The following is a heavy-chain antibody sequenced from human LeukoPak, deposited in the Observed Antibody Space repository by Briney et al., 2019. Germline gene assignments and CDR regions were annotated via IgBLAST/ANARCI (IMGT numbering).Heavy chain of an antibody. J-gene: IGHJ6*02. Sequence: ASVKVSCTASGYTFTSYGISWVRQAPGQGLEWMGWISAYNGNTNYAQKLQGRVTMTTDTSTSTAYMELRSLRSDDTAVYYCARSLCSTSYYYYGMDVWGQGTTVTVSS. CDR2: ISAYNGNT. CDR1: GYTFTSYG. D-gene: IGHD2-2*01. CDR3: ARSLCSTSYYYYGMDV. V-gene: IGHV1-18*01.